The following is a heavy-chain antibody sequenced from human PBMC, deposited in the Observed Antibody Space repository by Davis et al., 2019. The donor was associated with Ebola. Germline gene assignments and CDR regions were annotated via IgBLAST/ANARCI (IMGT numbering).Heavy chain of an antibody. CDR2: ISAYNGNT. V-gene: IGHV1-18*01. Sequence: AASVKVSCKASGGTFSSYAISWVRQAPGQGLEWMGWISAYNGNTNYAQKLQGRVTMTTDTSTSTAYMELRSLRSDDTAVYYCARHTVPGWFDPWGQGTLVTVSS. CDR1: GGTFSSYA. CDR3: ARHTVPGWFDP. J-gene: IGHJ5*02. D-gene: IGHD4-11*01.